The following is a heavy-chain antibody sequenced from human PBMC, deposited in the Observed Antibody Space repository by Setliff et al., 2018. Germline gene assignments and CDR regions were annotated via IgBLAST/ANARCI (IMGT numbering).Heavy chain of an antibody. V-gene: IGHV1-2*06. CDR2: FHPYSGHT. CDR3: VGQDILTSYYMFDY. J-gene: IGHJ4*02. D-gene: IGHD3-9*01. Sequence: ASVKVSCKASGYTFSAYYIHWVRQAPGQGLGWMGRFHPYSGHTNYAQNFQGRVTMTMDASITTVYMELSRLTSDDTAVYYCVGQDILTSYYMFDYWGQGTLVTVSS. CDR1: GYTFSAYY.